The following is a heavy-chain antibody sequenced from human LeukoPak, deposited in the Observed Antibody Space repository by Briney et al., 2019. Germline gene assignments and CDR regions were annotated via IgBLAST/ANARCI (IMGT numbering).Heavy chain of an antibody. J-gene: IGHJ4*02. CDR2: IDWDDDK. D-gene: IGHD2-15*01. CDR1: GFSLSTPEMC. CDR3: ARMTPDSPSFDY. V-gene: IGHV2-70*17. Sequence: SGPALVKPTQTLTLTCTFSGFSLSTPEMCVTWIRQPPGKALEWLARIDWDDDKFYSPSLRTRLTISKDTPKNQVVLRVTNIDPVDTGTYYCARMTPDSPSFDYWGQGALITVSS.